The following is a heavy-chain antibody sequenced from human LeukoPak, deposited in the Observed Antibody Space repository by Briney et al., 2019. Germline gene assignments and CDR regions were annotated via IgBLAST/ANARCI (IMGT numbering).Heavy chain of an antibody. J-gene: IGHJ4*02. Sequence: TGGSLRLSCAASGFTFSSYAMSWVRQAPGKGLEWVSAVSGSGDSTYYADSVKGRFTISRDNSKNTPYLQMNSLRAEDTAVYYCAKSDYYDSSGYPSSFEYWGQGTLVTVSS. CDR1: GFTFSSYA. CDR2: VSGSGDST. CDR3: AKSDYYDSSGYPSSFEY. D-gene: IGHD3-22*01. V-gene: IGHV3-23*01.